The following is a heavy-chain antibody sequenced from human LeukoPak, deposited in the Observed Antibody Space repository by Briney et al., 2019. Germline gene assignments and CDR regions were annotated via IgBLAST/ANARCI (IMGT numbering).Heavy chain of an antibody. J-gene: IGHJ6*03. V-gene: IGHV1-8*03. Sequence: ASVRVSCNASGYTFTSYDINWVRQATGQGLEWMGWMNPNSGNTGYAQKFQGRVTITRNTSISTSYMQLSSLRSEDTAVYYCARGPRFWSGYYTPSYYYYYMDVWGKGTTVTVSS. CDR3: ARGPRFWSGYYTPSYYYYYMDV. CDR2: MNPNSGNT. CDR1: GYTFTSYD. D-gene: IGHD3-3*01.